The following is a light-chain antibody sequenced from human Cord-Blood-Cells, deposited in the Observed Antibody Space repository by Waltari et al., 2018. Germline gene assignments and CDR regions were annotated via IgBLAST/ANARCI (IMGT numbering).Light chain of an antibody. V-gene: IGLV3-21*03. Sequence: SYVLTQPPSVSVAPGKTARITCGGNNIGSKSVHWYQQKPGQAPVLVVYDDSDRPSVIPGRFSGSNSGNTATLTISRVEAGDEADYYCQVWDSSSDHWVFGGGTKLTVL. CDR1: NIGSKS. CDR2: DDS. J-gene: IGLJ3*02. CDR3: QVWDSSSDHWV.